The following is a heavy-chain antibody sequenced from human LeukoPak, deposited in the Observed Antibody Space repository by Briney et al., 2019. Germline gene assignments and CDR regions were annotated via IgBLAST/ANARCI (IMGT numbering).Heavy chain of an antibody. CDR2: FIPIFGTA. CDR3: ARDQGYRYGYGDFDY. D-gene: IGHD5-18*01. Sequence: SVKVSCKASGGTFSSYAINWVRQAPGQGLEWMGGFIPIFGTANFAQKFQGRVTITADESTSTAFMYLNSLRSDDTAVYYCARDQGYRYGYGDFDYWGQGTLVTVSS. CDR1: GGTFSSYA. J-gene: IGHJ4*02. V-gene: IGHV1-69*01.